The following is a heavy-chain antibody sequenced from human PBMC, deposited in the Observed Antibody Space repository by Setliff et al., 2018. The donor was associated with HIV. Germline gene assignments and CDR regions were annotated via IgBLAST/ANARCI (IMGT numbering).Heavy chain of an antibody. CDR3: ARDQGVVTPLDS. J-gene: IGHJ4*02. CDR2: VFSSGST. Sequence: PSETLSLTCTVSGGSISSSSYYWVWIRRPPGKGLEWIGSVFSSGSTYYTPSLKSRVTISVDTSKNRFSLNLYSVTAADTAVYYCARDQGVVTPLDSWGQGTLVTVSS. CDR1: GGSISSSSYY. D-gene: IGHD2-21*02. V-gene: IGHV4-39*07.